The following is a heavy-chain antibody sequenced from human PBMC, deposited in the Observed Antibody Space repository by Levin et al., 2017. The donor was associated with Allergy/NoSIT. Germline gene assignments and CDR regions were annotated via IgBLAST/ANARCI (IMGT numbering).Heavy chain of an antibody. V-gene: IGHV4-39*01. CDR3: ATSPTYYSNYANHWFDP. CDR1: GGSISSSSYY. J-gene: IGHJ5*02. CDR2: NHYGGST. Sequence: SETLSLTCTVSGGSISSSSYYWGWIRQPPGKGLEWIGSNHYGGSTYYNPSLRRRVTISVDTSKNQFSLKMRSVTAADTAVYYCATSPTYYSNYANHWFDPWGQGTLVTVSA. D-gene: IGHD4-11*01.